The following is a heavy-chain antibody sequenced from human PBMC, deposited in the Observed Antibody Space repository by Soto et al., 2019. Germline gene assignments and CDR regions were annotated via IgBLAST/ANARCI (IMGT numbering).Heavy chain of an antibody. V-gene: IGHV6-1*01. D-gene: IGHD4-4*01. J-gene: IGHJ4*02. CDR2: TYYRSRWYS. Sequence: SQTLSLTCAISGDSVSSNGAAWNWIRQSPSRGLEWLGRTYYRSRWYSDYAPSVKSRITVNPDTSQNQFSLQLNSVTPEDTAISCSARGPPGFHSAFDFWGQGTLVTVSS. CDR1: GDSVSSNGAA. CDR3: ARGPPGFHSAFDF.